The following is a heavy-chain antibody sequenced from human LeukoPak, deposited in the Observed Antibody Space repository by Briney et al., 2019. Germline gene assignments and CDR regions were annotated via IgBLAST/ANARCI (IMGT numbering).Heavy chain of an antibody. D-gene: IGHD3-22*01. CDR3: ARALYYYDSSGYYYVRSDAFDI. CDR1: GYTFTGYY. Sequence: ASVKVSCKASGYTFTGYYMHWVRQAPGQGLEWMGWINPNSGGTNYAQKFQGRVTMTRDTSISTAYMELSRLRSDDTAVYYCARALYYYDSSGYYYVRSDAFDIWGQGTMVTVSS. J-gene: IGHJ3*02. CDR2: INPNSGGT. V-gene: IGHV1-2*02.